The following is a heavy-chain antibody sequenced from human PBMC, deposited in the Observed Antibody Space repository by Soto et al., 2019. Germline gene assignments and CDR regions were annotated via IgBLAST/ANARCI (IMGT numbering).Heavy chain of an antibody. D-gene: IGHD6-19*01. CDR1: GFTFSDYA. J-gene: IGHJ4*02. V-gene: IGHV3-30*18. Sequence: VQLVESGGGVVQPGRSLRLSCAASGFTFSDYAMHWVRQAPGKGLEWVAVVSDDGRNTHYADSVKGRFTISRDSSKNTFSLEMTILRAEDTAVYYCAKGGRQWLVTSDFNYWGQGALVTVSS. CDR2: VSDDGRNT. CDR3: AKGGRQWLVTSDFNY.